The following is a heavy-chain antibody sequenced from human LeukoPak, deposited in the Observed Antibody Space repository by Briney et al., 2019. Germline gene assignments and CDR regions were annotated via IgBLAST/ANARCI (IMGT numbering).Heavy chain of an antibody. D-gene: IGHD3-22*01. J-gene: IGHJ4*02. CDR1: GGSISSGDYY. CDR2: IYYSGST. Sequence: SETLSLTCTVSGGSISSGDYYWRWIRQPPGKGLEWIGDIYYSGSTYYIPSLKSRVTISVDTSKNQFSLKLSSVTAADTAVYYCARGRAQHFYDSSGYYFDYWGQGTLVTVSS. CDR3: ARGRAQHFYDSSGYYFDY. V-gene: IGHV4-30-4*01.